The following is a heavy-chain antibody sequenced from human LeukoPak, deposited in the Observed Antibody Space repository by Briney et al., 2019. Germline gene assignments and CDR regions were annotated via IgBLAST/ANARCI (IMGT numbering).Heavy chain of an antibody. CDR3: ARGEMATIHDY. V-gene: IGHV4-59*01. D-gene: IGHD5-24*01. Sequence: SETLSLTCTVSGGSISSYYWSWLRQPPGKGLEWIGYIYYSGSTNYNPSLKRRVTISVDTSKNQFSLKLSSVTAADTAVYYCARGEMATIHDYWGQGTLVTVSS. CDR1: GGSISSYY. CDR2: IYYSGST. J-gene: IGHJ4*02.